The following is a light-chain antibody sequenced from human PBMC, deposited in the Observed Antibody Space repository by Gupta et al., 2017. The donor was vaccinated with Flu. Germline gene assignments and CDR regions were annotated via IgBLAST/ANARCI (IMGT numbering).Light chain of an antibody. CDR1: SSNIGAGYN. CDR2: DTN. CDR3: QSHDLSLSGV. Sequence: QSVLPQPPSVSGAPGQRVTISCTGSSSNIGAGYNVHWYQQLPGTAPKLLIYDTNNRPSGTPDRFSGSKSGTSASLAITGLQAEDESDYYCQSHDLSLSGVFGGGTKLTVL. J-gene: IGLJ3*02. V-gene: IGLV1-40*01.